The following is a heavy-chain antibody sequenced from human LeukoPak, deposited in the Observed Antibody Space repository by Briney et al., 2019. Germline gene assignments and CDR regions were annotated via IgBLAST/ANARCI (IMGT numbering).Heavy chain of an antibody. CDR2: ISSSSSYI. V-gene: IGHV3-21*01. CDR1: GFTFSSYS. CDR3: AGDYYDSSGYFDY. J-gene: IGHJ4*02. Sequence: GGSLRLSCAASGFTFSSYSMNWVRQAPGKGLEWVSSISSSSSYIYYADSVKGRFTISRDNAKNSLYLQMNSLRAEDTAVYYCAGDYYDSSGYFDYWGQGTLVTVSS. D-gene: IGHD3-22*01.